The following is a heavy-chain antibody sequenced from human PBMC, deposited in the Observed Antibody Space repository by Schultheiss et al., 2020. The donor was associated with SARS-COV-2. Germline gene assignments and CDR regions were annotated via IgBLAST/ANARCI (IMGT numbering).Heavy chain of an antibody. J-gene: IGHJ5*02. Sequence: SETLSLTCTVSGGSISSYYWSWIRQPPGKGLEWIGRIYTSGSTNYNPSLKSRVTISVDTSKNQFSLKLSSVTAADTAVYYCARRAIFDFWSGYYFAFDPWGQGTLVTVSS. D-gene: IGHD3-3*01. CDR2: IYTSGST. V-gene: IGHV4-4*08. CDR1: GGSISSYY. CDR3: ARRAIFDFWSGYYFAFDP.